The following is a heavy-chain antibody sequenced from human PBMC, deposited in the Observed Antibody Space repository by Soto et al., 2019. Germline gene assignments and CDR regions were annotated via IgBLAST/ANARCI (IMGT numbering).Heavy chain of an antibody. CDR2: IYYSGST. Sequence: PSETLSLTCTVSGGSISSYYWSWIRQPPGKGLEWIGYIYYSGSTNYNPSLKSRVTISVDTSKNQFSLKLSSVTAADTAVYYCARDRLELFSRGGFDYWGQGTLVTVSS. V-gene: IGHV4-59*01. D-gene: IGHD1-1*01. CDR3: ARDRLELFSRGGFDY. CDR1: GGSISSYY. J-gene: IGHJ4*02.